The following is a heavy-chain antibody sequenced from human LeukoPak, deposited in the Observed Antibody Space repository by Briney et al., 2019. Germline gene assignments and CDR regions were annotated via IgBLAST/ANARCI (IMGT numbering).Heavy chain of an antibody. CDR2: ISSSGDST. CDR1: GFPFSSYA. CDR3: VKDGMAVAGTAPLDY. D-gene: IGHD6-19*01. V-gene: IGHV3-64D*08. Sequence: HPGGSLRLSCSASGFPFSSYAMHWVRQAPGKGLEYVSAISSSGDSTYYADSVKGRFTISRDNSKNTLYLQMSSLRPEDAAVYYCVKDGMAVAGTAPLDYWGLGILVTVSS. J-gene: IGHJ4*02.